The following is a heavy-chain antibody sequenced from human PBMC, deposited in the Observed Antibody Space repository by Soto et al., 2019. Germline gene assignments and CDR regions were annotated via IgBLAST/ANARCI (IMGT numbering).Heavy chain of an antibody. J-gene: IGHJ3*02. Sequence: SVKVSCKASGGTFSSYAISWVRQAPGQGLEWIGGIIPIFGTANYAQKFQGRVTITADESTSTAYMELSSLRSEDTAVYYCAGYDHADAFDIWGQGTMVTVSS. CDR1: GGTFSSYA. CDR2: IIPIFGTA. CDR3: AGYDHADAFDI. D-gene: IGHD2-2*01. V-gene: IGHV1-69*13.